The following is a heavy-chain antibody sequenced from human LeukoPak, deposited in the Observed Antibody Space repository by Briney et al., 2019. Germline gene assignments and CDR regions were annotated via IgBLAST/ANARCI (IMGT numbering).Heavy chain of an antibody. D-gene: IGHD2-2*01. Sequence: GGSLRLSCAASGFPFNAYWMTWVRQAPGKGLEWVSVIYSGGSTYYADSVKGRFTISRDNSKNTLYLQMNSLRAEDTAVYYCARSRCSSTSCHYYYYYGMDVWGQGTTVTVPS. J-gene: IGHJ6*02. V-gene: IGHV3-53*01. CDR3: ARSRCSSTSCHYYYYYGMDV. CDR2: IYSGGST. CDR1: GFPFNAYW.